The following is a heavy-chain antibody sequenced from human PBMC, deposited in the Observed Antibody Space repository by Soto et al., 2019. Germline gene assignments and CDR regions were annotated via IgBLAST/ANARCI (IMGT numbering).Heavy chain of an antibody. Sequence: EVQLLESGGGLVQPGGSLRLSCVISGFTVSSSAMTWVRQAPGKGLEWVSTLSAGGSTYFAASVKGRFTISRNSSANTLYLQMGSLKAEDTAVYYCAKDRGSGGIVTGTPDSWGPGPLVTVSS. V-gene: IGHV3-23*01. CDR3: AKDRGSGGIVTGTPDS. CDR2: LSAGGST. J-gene: IGHJ4*02. CDR1: GFTVSSSA. D-gene: IGHD3-9*01.